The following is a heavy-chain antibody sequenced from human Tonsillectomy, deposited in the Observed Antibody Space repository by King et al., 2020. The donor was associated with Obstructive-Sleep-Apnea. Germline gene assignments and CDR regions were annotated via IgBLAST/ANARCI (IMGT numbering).Heavy chain of an antibody. V-gene: IGHV4-39*07. Sequence: LQLQESGPGLVKPSETLSLTCSLSGGSISSSSYFWGWIRQPPGMGLEWIGSISYSGSTYYNPSLKSRVTISVDTANNQLSLKLIPVTAADTAVYYCAREKYTSSWSATEYFDLWGRGTLVTVSS. CDR1: GGSISSSSYF. J-gene: IGHJ2*01. CDR3: AREKYTSSWSATEYFDL. D-gene: IGHD6-13*01. CDR2: ISYSGST.